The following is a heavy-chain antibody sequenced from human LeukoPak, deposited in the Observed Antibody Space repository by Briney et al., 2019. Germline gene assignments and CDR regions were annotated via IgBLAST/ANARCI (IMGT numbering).Heavy chain of an antibody. CDR3: ARDGYTTDY. CDR1: GGSISNYY. J-gene: IGHJ4*02. CDR2: VFYSGST. V-gene: IGHV4-59*01. D-gene: IGHD5-12*01. Sequence: SETLSLTCTVSGGSISNYYWSWIRQPPGKGLEWIGYVFYSGSTNYNPSLRSRVTISVDTSKNQFSLKLSSVTAADTAVYYCARDGYTTDYWGQGTLVTVSS.